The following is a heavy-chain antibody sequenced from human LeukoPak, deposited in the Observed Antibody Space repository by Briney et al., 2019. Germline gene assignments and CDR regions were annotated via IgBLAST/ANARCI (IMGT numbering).Heavy chain of an antibody. J-gene: IGHJ4*02. CDR1: GGSISTYY. Sequence: SETLSLTCTVSGGSISTYYWSWIRQPPGKGLEWIGYIYYSGNSNYNPSLKSRVTISVDTSKNQFSLKLSAVTAADTAVYYCASSTLRYFDDWGQGTLVTVSS. D-gene: IGHD3-9*01. CDR3: ASSTLRYFDD. CDR2: IYYSGNS. V-gene: IGHV4-59*08.